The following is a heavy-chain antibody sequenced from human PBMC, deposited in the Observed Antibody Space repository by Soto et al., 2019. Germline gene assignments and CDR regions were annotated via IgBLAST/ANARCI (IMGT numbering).Heavy chain of an antibody. CDR1: GGSFSGYY. CDR3: ARVDPVGGGGRCYALDY. V-gene: IGHV4-34*01. J-gene: IGHJ4*02. CDR2: INHSGST. Sequence: SETLSLTCAVYGGSFSGYYWSWIRQPPGKGLEWIGEINHSGSTNYNPSLKSRVTISVDTSKNQFSLKLSSVTAADTAVYYCARVDPVGGGGRCYALDYWGQGTLVTVSS. D-gene: IGHD2-15*01.